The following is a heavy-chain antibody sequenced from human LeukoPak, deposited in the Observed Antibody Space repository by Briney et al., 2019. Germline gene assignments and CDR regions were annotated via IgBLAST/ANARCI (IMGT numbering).Heavy chain of an antibody. V-gene: IGHV4-34*01. CDR2: INHSGST. D-gene: IGHD5-18*01. CDR3: ARARGVGGYSYGLPYNWFDP. Sequence: SETLSLTCAVCGGSFSGYYWSWIRQPPGRGLEWIGEINHSGSTNYNPSLKSRVTISVDTSKNQFSLKLSSVTAADTAVYYCARARGVGGYSYGLPYNWFDPWGQGTLVTVSS. CDR1: GGSFSGYY. J-gene: IGHJ5*02.